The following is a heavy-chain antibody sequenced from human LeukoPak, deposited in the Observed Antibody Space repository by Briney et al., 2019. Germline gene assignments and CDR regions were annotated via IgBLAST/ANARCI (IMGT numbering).Heavy chain of an antibody. V-gene: IGHV4-34*01. CDR2: INHDGTT. CDR3: ARGSNSVSY. D-gene: IGHD4-23*01. J-gene: IGHJ4*02. CDR1: GGSFSDSY. Sequence: SETLSLTCAVYGGSFSDSYWSWIRQPPGEGLEWIGEINHDGTTNYSPSLKSRITILVDTSKNQFSLNLSSVTAADTAVYFCARGSNSVSYWGQGTLVTVSS.